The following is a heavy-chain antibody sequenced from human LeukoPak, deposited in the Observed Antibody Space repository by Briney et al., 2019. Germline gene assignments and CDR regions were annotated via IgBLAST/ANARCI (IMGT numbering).Heavy chain of an antibody. D-gene: IGHD3-22*01. CDR2: ISAYNGNT. J-gene: IGHJ5*02. CDR3: ARSLTRGYYYDSSGYYNWFDP. CDR1: GYTFTSYG. Sequence: ASVKVSCKASGYTFTSYGISWVRQAPGQGLEWMGWISAYNGNTNYAQKRQGRVTMNTDTSTSTAYMELRSLRSDDTAVYYCARSLTRGYYYDSSGYYNWFDPWGQGTLVTVSS. V-gene: IGHV1-18*01.